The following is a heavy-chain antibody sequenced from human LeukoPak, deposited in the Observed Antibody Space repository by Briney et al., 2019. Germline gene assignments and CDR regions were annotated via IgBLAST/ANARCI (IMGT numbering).Heavy chain of an antibody. V-gene: IGHV4-34*01. J-gene: IGHJ4*02. Sequence: PSETLSLTCAVYGGSFSGYYWSWIRQPPGKGLEWIGEINHSESTNYNPSLKSRVTISVDTSKNQFSLKLSSETAADTAVYYCARGNIVVVPAALYYYFDYWGQGTLVTVSS. CDR1: GGSFSGYY. CDR3: ARGNIVVVPAALYYYFDY. CDR2: INHSEST. D-gene: IGHD2-2*01.